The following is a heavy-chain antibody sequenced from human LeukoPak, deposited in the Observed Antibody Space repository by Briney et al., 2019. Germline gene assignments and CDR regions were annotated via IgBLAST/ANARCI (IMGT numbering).Heavy chain of an antibody. Sequence: PGGSLRLSCAASGFNFKYHWMSWVRQAPGKGLEWVANIKDDGSEKYYVDSVKGRFTISRDNAKNSLYLQMNSLRVEDTAVYFCASLDYWGQGTLVTVSS. CDR2: IKDDGSEK. CDR3: ASLDY. CDR1: GFNFKYHW. V-gene: IGHV3-7*01. J-gene: IGHJ4*02.